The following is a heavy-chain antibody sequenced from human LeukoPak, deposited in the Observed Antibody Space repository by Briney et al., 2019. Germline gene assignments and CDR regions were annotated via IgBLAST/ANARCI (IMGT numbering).Heavy chain of an antibody. Sequence: GGSLRLSCGASGFTFSSYGMHWVRQAPGKGLEWVAFIRNDGSNKYYADSVKGRFTISRENSKNTLYLQMNSLRTEDTAVYYCTRVRYIRGPDHFYMDVWGKGTTVTISS. CDR3: TRVRYIRGPDHFYMDV. D-gene: IGHD1-1*01. CDR1: GFTFSSYG. V-gene: IGHV3-30*02. CDR2: IRNDGSNK. J-gene: IGHJ6*03.